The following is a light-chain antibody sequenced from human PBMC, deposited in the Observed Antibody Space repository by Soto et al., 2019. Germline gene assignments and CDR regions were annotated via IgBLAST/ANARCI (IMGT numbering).Light chain of an antibody. J-gene: IGKJ2*01. Sequence: AIRMTQSPSSLSASTGDRVTITCRASQGISSYLAWYQQKPGKAPKLLIYAASTLQSGVPSRFSGSGSGTDFNLTISCLKSEDFATYYCQQYYSYPYTFGQGTKLEIK. CDR3: QQYYSYPYT. CDR2: AAS. CDR1: QGISSY. V-gene: IGKV1-8*01.